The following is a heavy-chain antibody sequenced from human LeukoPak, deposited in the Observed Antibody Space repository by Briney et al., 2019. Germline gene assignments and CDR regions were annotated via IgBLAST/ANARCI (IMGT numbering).Heavy chain of an antibody. Sequence: GGSLRLSCAASGFTFSSYGMHWVRQAPGKGLEWVAVISYDGSNKYYADSVKGRFTISRDNAKNSLYLQMNSLRAEDTAVYYCARGSPGYSSGWYVDYWGQGTLVTVSS. CDR3: ARGSPGYSSGWYVDY. J-gene: IGHJ4*02. D-gene: IGHD6-19*01. V-gene: IGHV3-30*03. CDR2: ISYDGSNK. CDR1: GFTFSSYG.